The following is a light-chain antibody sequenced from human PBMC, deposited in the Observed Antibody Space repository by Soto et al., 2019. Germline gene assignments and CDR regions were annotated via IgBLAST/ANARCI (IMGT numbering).Light chain of an antibody. CDR2: GAS. Sequence: DIQMTQSPPTLSASVGDRVTITCRASQSIRHYLAWYQQMPGKAPKLLIYGASTLQSGVPSRLSGSGSGTEFTLTISSLQPDDFRTYFCQHHNSYSQTFGQGTKVEIK. V-gene: IGKV1-5*01. J-gene: IGKJ1*01. CDR3: QHHNSYSQT. CDR1: QSIRHY.